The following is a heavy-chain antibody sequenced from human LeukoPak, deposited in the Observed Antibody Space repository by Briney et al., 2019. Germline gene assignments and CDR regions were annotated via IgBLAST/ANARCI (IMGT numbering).Heavy chain of an antibody. D-gene: IGHD4-17*01. CDR3: ARRSMVTTPYYYYGMDV. Sequence: GGSLRLSCAASGFTFSSYGTHWVRQAPGKGLEWVAVIWYDGSNKYYADSVKGRFTISRDNSKNTLYLQMNSLRAEDTAVYYCARRSMVTTPYYYYGMDVWGKGTTVTVSS. CDR2: IWYDGSNK. V-gene: IGHV3-33*01. J-gene: IGHJ6*04. CDR1: GFTFSSYG.